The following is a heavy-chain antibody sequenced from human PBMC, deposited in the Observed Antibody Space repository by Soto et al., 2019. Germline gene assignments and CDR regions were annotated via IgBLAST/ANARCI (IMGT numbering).Heavy chain of an antibody. CDR2: MFISGST. J-gene: IGHJ3*02. Sequence: QVQLQESGPGLVKPSETLSLTCTVSGVSIRGYYWSWIRQAARREMEWIGRMFISGSTNYTPTLTSRVTMPVATAANQFFLRWSSVTAADLAVCVCASDYTGQDVLAIWGQGTMVTVSS. V-gene: IGHV4-4*07. CDR1: GVSIRGYY. D-gene: IGHD3-16*01. CDR3: ASDYTGQDVLAI.